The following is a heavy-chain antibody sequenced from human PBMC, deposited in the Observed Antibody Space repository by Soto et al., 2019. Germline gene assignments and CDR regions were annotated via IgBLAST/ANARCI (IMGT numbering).Heavy chain of an antibody. Sequence: GGSLRLSCAASGFTFSSYAMSWVRQAPGKGLEWVSAISGSGGSTYYADSVKGRFTISRGNSKNTLYLQMNSLRAEDTAVYYCAKDRYDFWSGYYRGGWFDPWGQGTLVTVSS. CDR1: GFTFSSYA. CDR2: ISGSGGST. V-gene: IGHV3-23*01. J-gene: IGHJ5*02. D-gene: IGHD3-3*01. CDR3: AKDRYDFWSGYYRGGWFDP.